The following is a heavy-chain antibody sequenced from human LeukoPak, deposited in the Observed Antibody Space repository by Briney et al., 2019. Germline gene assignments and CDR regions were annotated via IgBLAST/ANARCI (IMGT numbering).Heavy chain of an antibody. V-gene: IGHV1-69*06. CDR3: AGSSGSGYYYYYMDV. J-gene: IGHJ6*03. D-gene: IGHD2-15*01. CDR1: GGTFSIYA. Sequence: ASVRVSCTASGGTFSIYAISWVRQAPGQGLEWRGGIIPIFGTANYAQKFQGRVTVTADKSTSTAYMELSSLRSEDTAVYYCAGSSGSGYYYYYMDVWGKGTTVTVPS. CDR2: IIPIFGTA.